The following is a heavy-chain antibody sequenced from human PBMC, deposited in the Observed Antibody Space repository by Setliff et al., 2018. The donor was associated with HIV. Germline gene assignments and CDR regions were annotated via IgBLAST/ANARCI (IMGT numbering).Heavy chain of an antibody. J-gene: IGHJ4*02. D-gene: IGHD3-22*01. CDR3: ARSARVGYYASSGYS. CDR2: IYTSGST. Sequence: SETLSLTCTVSGGSISSGSYYWSWIRQPAGKGLEWIGRIYTSGSTNYNPSLKSRVTISVDTSKHQFSLKLGSVTAADTAVYYCARSARVGYYASSGYSWGQGTLVTVSS. V-gene: IGHV4-61*02. CDR1: GGSISSGSYY.